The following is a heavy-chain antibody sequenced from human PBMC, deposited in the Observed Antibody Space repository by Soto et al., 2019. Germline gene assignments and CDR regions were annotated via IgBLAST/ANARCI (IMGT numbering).Heavy chain of an antibody. V-gene: IGHV1-18*01. CDR2: ISAYNGNT. Sequence: QVQLVQSGAEVKKPGASVKVSCKASGYTFTSYGISWVRQAPGQGLEWIGWISAYNGNTKYAQKLQGRVTTTTDTSTSTAYMELRSMRSDDTAVYYCARDLGGSYYAPVDYWGQGTLVTVSS. CDR3: ARDLGGSYYAPVDY. CDR1: GYTFTSYG. D-gene: IGHD1-26*01. J-gene: IGHJ4*02.